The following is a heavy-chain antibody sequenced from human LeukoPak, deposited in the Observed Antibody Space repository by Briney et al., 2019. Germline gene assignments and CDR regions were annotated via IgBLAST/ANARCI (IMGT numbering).Heavy chain of an antibody. CDR1: GSIFSKYW. J-gene: IGHJ4*02. CDR3: ASGRQRGY. V-gene: IGHV3-7*01. CDR2: IQVDGSEK. D-gene: IGHD6-25*01. Sequence: QAGGPLSLSCAASGSIFSKYWMRWVRQAAGKGRAWVAKIQVDGSEKDYVDSVKGRFTISRDNAKNSLYLQMNSLRAEDTAVYYCASGRQRGYWGQGTLVTVSS.